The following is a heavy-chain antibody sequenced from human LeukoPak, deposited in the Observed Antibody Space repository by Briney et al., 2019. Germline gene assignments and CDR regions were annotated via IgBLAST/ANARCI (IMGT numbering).Heavy chain of an antibody. CDR2: INQDGSQK. Sequence: GGSLRLSCTASGFTFGDYVMSWVRQAPGKGLEWVANINQDGSQKYYVDSVKGRFTISRDNAKNSLYLQMNSLRAEDTAVYYCARDSEGYDIWGQGTMVTVSS. D-gene: IGHD1-1*01. J-gene: IGHJ3*02. CDR1: GFTFGDYV. V-gene: IGHV3-7*01. CDR3: ARDSEGYDI.